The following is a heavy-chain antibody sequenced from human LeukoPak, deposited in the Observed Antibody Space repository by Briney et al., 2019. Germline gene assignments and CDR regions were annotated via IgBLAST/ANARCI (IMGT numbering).Heavy chain of an antibody. Sequence: PSETLSLTCTVSGGSISSYYWSWIRQPPGKGLEWIGYIYYSGSTNYNPSLKSRVTISVDTSKNQFSLKLSSVTAADTAVYYCARQYSSSWTRGGYYFDYWGQGTLVTVSS. V-gene: IGHV4-59*12. CDR1: GGSISSYY. D-gene: IGHD6-13*01. J-gene: IGHJ4*02. CDR3: ARQYSSSWTRGGYYFDY. CDR2: IYYSGST.